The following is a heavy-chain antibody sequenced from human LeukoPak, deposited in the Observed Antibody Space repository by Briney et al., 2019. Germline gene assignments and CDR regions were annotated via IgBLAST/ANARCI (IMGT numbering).Heavy chain of an antibody. J-gene: IGHJ4*02. CDR3: AKDRSYYDSSGSPTFDY. D-gene: IGHD3-22*01. CDR1: GFTFSSYG. V-gene: IGHV3-30*18. Sequence: GGSLRLPCAASGFTFSSYGMHWVRQAPGKGLERVAVISYDGSNKYYADSVKGRFTISRDNSKNTLYLQMNSLRAEDTAVYYCAKDRSYYDSSGSPTFDYWGQGTLVTVSS. CDR2: ISYDGSNK.